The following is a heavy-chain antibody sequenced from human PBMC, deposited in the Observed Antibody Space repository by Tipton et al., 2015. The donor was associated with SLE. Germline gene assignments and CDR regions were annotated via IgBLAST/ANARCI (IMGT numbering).Heavy chain of an antibody. J-gene: IGHJ5*02. CDR2: IYYTGTT. CDR3: ARGGPSSKWLDP. Sequence: TLSLTCTVSGGSISCYSWTWIRQPPGKGLEWVGYIYYTGTTSYNPSLKSRVTISVDTSKYQVSLTLTSVTAADTAVYYCARGGPSSKWLDPWGRGTQVTVSS. V-gene: IGHV4-59*01. CDR1: GGSISCYS. D-gene: IGHD6-6*01.